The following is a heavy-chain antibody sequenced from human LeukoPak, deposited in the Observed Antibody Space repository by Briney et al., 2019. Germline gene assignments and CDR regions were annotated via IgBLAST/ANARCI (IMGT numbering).Heavy chain of an antibody. CDR3: ARRGYTSFNAFDI. D-gene: IGHD2-2*01. V-gene: IGHV1-69*13. J-gene: IGHJ3*02. CDR1: GGTFSSYA. CDR2: IIPIFGTA. Sequence: ASVKVSCKASGGTFSSYAISWVRQAPGQGLEWMGGIIPIFGTANYAQKFQGRVTITADESTSTAYMELSSLRPEDTAVYYCARRGYTSFNAFDIWGQGTMVTVSS.